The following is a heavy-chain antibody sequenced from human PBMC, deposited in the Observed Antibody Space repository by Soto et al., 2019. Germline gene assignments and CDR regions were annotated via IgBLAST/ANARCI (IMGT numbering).Heavy chain of an antibody. Sequence: EVQLLESGGGLVQPGGSLRLSCAASGFTFSSNAMSWVRQAPGKGLEWVSAISGSGGSTYYADSVKGRFTISRDNSKNTLYLQMNSLRAEDTAVYYCANLPPSGWYFLDYWGQGTLVTVSS. J-gene: IGHJ4*02. D-gene: IGHD6-19*01. CDR2: ISGSGGST. CDR3: ANLPPSGWYFLDY. V-gene: IGHV3-23*01. CDR1: GFTFSSNA.